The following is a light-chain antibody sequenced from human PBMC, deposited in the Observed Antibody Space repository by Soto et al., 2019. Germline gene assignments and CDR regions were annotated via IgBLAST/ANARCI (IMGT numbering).Light chain of an antibody. CDR3: TSYTTSSPYLV. J-gene: IGLJ3*02. V-gene: IGLV2-14*03. Sequence: QSALTQPASVSGSPGQSITISCTGTSSDVGGYNYVSWYQLHPGKAPKLMIYDVTNRPSGVSNRFSGSKSGNTASLTISGLQAEDEADYYCTSYTTSSPYLVFGGGTQLTVL. CDR2: DVT. CDR1: SSDVGGYNY.